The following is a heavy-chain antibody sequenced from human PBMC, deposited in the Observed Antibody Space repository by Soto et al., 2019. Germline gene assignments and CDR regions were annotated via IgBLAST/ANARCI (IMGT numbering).Heavy chain of an antibody. Sequence: ASVXVSFKSSFYTFTSYGFIGLRQAPGQGLEWMGWISAYNGNTNYAQKLQGRVTMTTDTSTSTAYMELRSLRSDDTDVYYCARGKGIAEDFDYWGQGTLVTVSS. CDR3: ARGKGIAEDFDY. J-gene: IGHJ4*02. V-gene: IGHV1-18*04. CDR1: FYTFTSYG. D-gene: IGHD6-13*01. CDR2: ISAYNGNT.